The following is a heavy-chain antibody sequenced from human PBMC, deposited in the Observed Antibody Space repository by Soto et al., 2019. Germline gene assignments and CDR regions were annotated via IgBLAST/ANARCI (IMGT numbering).Heavy chain of an antibody. V-gene: IGHV3-33*01. CDR3: ATSGTDWGNYYYGMDV. CDR2: IWYDGSNK. Sequence: GGSLRLSCAASGFTFSSYGMHWVRQAPGKGLEWVAVIWYDGSNKYYADSVKGRFTISRDNSKNTLYLQMNSLRAEDTAVYYCATSGTDWGNYYYGMDVWGQGTTVTVSS. CDR1: GFTFSSYG. D-gene: IGHD3-16*01. J-gene: IGHJ6*02.